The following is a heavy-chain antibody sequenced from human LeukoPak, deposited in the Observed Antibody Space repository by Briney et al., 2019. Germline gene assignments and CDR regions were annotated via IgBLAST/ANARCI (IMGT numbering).Heavy chain of an antibody. V-gene: IGHV3-30-3*01. CDR3: AKEGGVGYGYNWFDP. D-gene: IGHD5-18*01. CDR1: GFTFSSSA. Sequence: PGGSLRLSCAASGFTFSSSAMHWVRQAPGKGLEWVAVISFDGLNKYYADSVKGRFTISRDNSKSTLYLQMNSLRAEDTALYYCAKEGGVGYGYNWFDPWGQGTLVTVSS. CDR2: ISFDGLNK. J-gene: IGHJ5*02.